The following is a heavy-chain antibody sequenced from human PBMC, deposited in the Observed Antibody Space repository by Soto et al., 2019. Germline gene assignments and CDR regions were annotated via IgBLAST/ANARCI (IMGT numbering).Heavy chain of an antibody. Sequence: EVQLVESGGGLVQPGGSLRLASTASGFMFGSYWMTWVRHAPGKGLQWVANINRDGREKYYVDSVKGRFTISRDNAGNLVFLDMNNLRVDDTAIYYCARVRATDYEIDYWGQGALVTVSS. V-gene: IGHV3-7*03. J-gene: IGHJ4*02. D-gene: IGHD4-17*01. CDR3: ARVRATDYEIDY. CDR2: INRDGREK. CDR1: GFMFGSYW.